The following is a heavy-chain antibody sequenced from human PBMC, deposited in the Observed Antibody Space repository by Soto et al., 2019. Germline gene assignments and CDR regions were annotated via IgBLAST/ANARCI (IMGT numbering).Heavy chain of an antibody. Sequence: SVKVSCKASGGTFSSYASSWVRQAPGQGLEWMGRIIPFIGTANYAQKLQGRVTITADESTSTAYMVLTSLGSEDTAVYYCSRVVMTTVPASYYYGMDVWGQGTTVTV. CDR1: GGTFSSYA. D-gene: IGHD4-4*01. CDR2: IIPFIGTA. V-gene: IGHV1-69*11. J-gene: IGHJ6*02. CDR3: SRVVMTTVPASYYYGMDV.